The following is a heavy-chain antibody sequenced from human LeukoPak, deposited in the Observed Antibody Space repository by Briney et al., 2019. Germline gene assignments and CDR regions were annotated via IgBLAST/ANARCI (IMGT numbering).Heavy chain of an antibody. CDR2: IKPDGTTK. J-gene: IGHJ4*02. D-gene: IGHD6-13*01. V-gene: IGHV3-7*03. CDR1: GFIFSSYS. CDR3: ARSIPYGTTWYGRSDY. Sequence: PGGSLRLSCAASGFIFSSYSMTWDRQAPGKGLEWVANIKPDGTTKFYVDSVKGRFTISRDNALNSLYLQMNSLRAEDTAIYYCARSIPYGTTWYGRSDYWGQGTLVTVSS.